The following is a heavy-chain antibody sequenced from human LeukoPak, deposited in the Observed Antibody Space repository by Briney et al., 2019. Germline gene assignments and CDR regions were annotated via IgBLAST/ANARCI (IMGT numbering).Heavy chain of an antibody. CDR3: ARSMITFGGVIVPFDY. D-gene: IGHD3-16*02. V-gene: IGHV3-48*03. CDR1: GFTFGSYE. J-gene: IGHJ4*02. Sequence: GGSLRLSCAASGFTFGSYEMNWVRQAPGKGLEWVSYISSSGSTIYYADSVKGRFTISRDNAKNSLYLQMNSLRAEDTAVYYCARSMITFGGVIVPFDYWGQGTLVTVSS. CDR2: ISSSGSTI.